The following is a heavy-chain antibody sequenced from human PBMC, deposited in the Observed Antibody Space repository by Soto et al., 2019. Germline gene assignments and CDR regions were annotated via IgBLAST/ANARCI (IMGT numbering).Heavy chain of an antibody. V-gene: IGHV4-39*01. CDR2: IYYSGST. CDR1: GGSISSSSYY. D-gene: IGHD3-10*01. CDR3: ARRGPTMVRAGGSFDP. J-gene: IGHJ5*02. Sequence: QLLESGPGLVKPSETLSLTCTVSGGSISSSSYYWGWIRQPPGKGLEWIGSIYYSGSTYYNPSLKSRVTISVDTSKNQFSLKLSSVTAADTAVYYCARRGPTMVRAGGSFDPWGQGTLVTVSS.